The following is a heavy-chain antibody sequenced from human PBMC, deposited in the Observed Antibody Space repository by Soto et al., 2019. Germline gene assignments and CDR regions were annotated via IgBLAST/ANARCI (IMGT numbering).Heavy chain of an antibody. D-gene: IGHD3-16*02. CDR2: IIPIFGTA. J-gene: IGHJ5*02. Sequence: SVKVSCKASGGTFSSYAISWVRQAPGQGLEWMGGIIPIFGTANYAQKFQGRVTITADESTSTAYMELSSLRSEDTAVYYCARGVTFGGVIAPRFDPWGQGTMVTVYS. V-gene: IGHV1-69*13. CDR3: ARGVTFGGVIAPRFDP. CDR1: GGTFSSYA.